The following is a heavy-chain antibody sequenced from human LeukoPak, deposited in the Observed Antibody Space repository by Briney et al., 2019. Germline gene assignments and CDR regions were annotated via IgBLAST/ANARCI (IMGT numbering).Heavy chain of an antibody. Sequence: SETLSLTCTVSGGSISSGGYYWSWIRQHPGKGLEWIGYIYYSGSTYYNPSLKSRVTIPVDTSKNPFSLTLSSVTAAATAVYYCARDDLGTYGMDVWGQGTTVTVSS. CDR2: IYYSGST. J-gene: IGHJ6*02. CDR1: GGSISSGGYY. CDR3: ARDDLGTYGMDV. D-gene: IGHD1-26*01. V-gene: IGHV4-31*03.